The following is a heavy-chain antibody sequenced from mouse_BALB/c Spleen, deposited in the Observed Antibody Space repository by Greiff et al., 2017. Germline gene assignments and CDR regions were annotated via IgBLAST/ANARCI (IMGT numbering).Heavy chain of an antibody. CDR3: ARAGNYYRYDGFAY. CDR2: ISSGSSTI. Sequence: EVKLVESGGGLVQPGGSRKLSCAASGFTFSSFGMHWVRQAPEKGLEWVAYISSGSSTIYYADTVKGRFTISRDNPKNTLFLQMTSLRSEDTAMYCGARAGNYYRYDGFAYWGQGTLVTVSA. D-gene: IGHD2-14*01. CDR1: GFTFSSFG. J-gene: IGHJ3*01. V-gene: IGHV5-17*02.